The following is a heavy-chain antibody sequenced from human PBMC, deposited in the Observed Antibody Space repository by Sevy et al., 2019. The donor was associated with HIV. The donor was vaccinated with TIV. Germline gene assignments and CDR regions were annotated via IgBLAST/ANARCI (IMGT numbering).Heavy chain of an antibody. CDR3: ARRSTGIVGTHFDY. CDR1: GYSFTSYW. J-gene: IGHJ4*02. CDR2: IYTGDSDT. D-gene: IGHD1-26*01. V-gene: IGHV5-51*01. Sequence: GESLKISCKGSGYSFTSYWIGWVCQMPGKGLEWVGIIYTGDSDTRYSPSFQGQVTISAEKSIRTANLQWSSLKASDTAMYYCARRSTGIVGTHFDYWGQGTLVTVSS.